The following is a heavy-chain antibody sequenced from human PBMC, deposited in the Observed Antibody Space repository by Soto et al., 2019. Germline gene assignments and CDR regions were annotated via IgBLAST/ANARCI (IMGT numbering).Heavy chain of an antibody. CDR1: GFSLNTRAVG. Sequence: QITLKESGPTLVKPTQTVTLTCTFSGFSLNTRAVGVGWIRQAPGKALEWLGLINWNDDERYSPSLKDRLTITKDSSKNHVVLTMTNVGPVDTATYYYAHRNDLGGFDIWGQGTAGSVSS. CDR2: INWNDDE. V-gene: IGHV2-5*01. CDR3: AHRNDLGGFDI. J-gene: IGHJ3*02. D-gene: IGHD2-15*01.